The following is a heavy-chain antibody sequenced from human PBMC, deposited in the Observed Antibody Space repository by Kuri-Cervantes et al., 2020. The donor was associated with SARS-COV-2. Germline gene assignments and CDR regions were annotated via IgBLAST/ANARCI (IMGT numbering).Heavy chain of an antibody. CDR2: IYPGDSDT. Sequence: GEFLKISCKGSGYSFTSYWIGWVRQMPGKGLEWMGIIYPGDSDTRYSPSFQDQVIISADKSISTAFLQWSSLKASDTAMYYCARRAYGEQVDYYYMDVWGKGTTVTVSS. CDR3: ARRAYGEQVDYYYMDV. J-gene: IGHJ6*03. CDR1: GYSFTSYW. D-gene: IGHD4-17*01. V-gene: IGHV5-51*01.